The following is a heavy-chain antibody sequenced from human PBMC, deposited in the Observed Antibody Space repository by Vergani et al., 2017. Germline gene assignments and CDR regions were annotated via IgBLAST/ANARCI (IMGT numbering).Heavy chain of an antibody. CDR1: GGPFSSYA. V-gene: IGHV1-69*13. J-gene: IGHJ6*02. CDR2: IIPIFGTA. CDR3: ARVVVITKGYYYYGMDV. Sequence: QVQLVQSGAEVKKPGSSVKVSCKASGGPFSSYAISWVRQAPGQGLEWMGRIIPIFGTANYAQKFQGRVTITADESTSTAYMELSSLRSEDTAVYYCARVVVITKGYYYYGMDVWGQGTTVTVSS. D-gene: IGHD3-22*01.